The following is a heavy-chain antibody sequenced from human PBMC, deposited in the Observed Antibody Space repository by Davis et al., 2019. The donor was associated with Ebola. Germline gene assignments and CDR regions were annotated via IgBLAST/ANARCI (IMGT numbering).Heavy chain of an antibody. J-gene: IGHJ4*02. Sequence: GESLKISCAASGFTFSSYTLNWVRQAPGKGPEWVSTIDDGPRNLHYADSVRGRFTISRDDSLSTVFLQMDALRAEDTALYYCTTRLVNHFDYWGQGTQVTVSS. CDR1: GFTFSSYT. D-gene: IGHD6-19*01. CDR2: IDDGPRNL. V-gene: IGHV3-23*01. CDR3: TTRLVNHFDY.